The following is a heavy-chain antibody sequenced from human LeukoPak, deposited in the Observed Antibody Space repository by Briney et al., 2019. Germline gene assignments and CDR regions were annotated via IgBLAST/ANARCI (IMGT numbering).Heavy chain of an antibody. CDR3: ARVGYSSSWYDNYYYYYMDV. CDR2: INHSGST. J-gene: IGHJ6*03. Sequence: PSETLSLTCAVYGGSFSGYYWSWIRQPPGKGLEWIGEINHSGSTNYNPSPKSRVTISVDTSKNQFSLKLSSVTAAGTAVYYCARVGYSSSWYDNYYYYYMDVWGKGTTVTVSS. D-gene: IGHD6-13*01. V-gene: IGHV4-34*01. CDR1: GGSFSGYY.